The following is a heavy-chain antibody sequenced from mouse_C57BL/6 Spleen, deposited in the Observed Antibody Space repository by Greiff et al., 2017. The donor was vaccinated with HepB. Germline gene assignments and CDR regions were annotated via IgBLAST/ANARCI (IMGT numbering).Heavy chain of an antibody. CDR1: GFTFSDYG. J-gene: IGHJ2*01. CDR3: ARDDGGGYFDY. CDR2: ISSGSSTI. Sequence: EVMLMESGGGLVKPGGSLKLSCAASGFTFSDYGMHWVRQAPEKGLEWVAYISSGSSTIYYADTVKGRFTISRDNAKNTLFLQMTSLRSEDTAMYYCARDDGGGYFDYWGQGTTLTVSS. D-gene: IGHD2-12*01. V-gene: IGHV5-17*01.